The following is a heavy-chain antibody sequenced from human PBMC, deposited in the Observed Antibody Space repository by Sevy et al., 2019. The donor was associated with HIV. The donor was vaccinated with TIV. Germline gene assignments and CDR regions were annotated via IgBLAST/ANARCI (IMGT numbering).Heavy chain of an antibody. Sequence: ASVKVSCKASGGTFSSYAISWVRQAPGQGLEWMGGIIPIFGTANYAQKFQGRVTITADESTSTAYMELSSLRSEDTAVYYCARGSKGYDILTGYFVYYGMDVWGQGTTVTVSS. J-gene: IGHJ6*02. D-gene: IGHD3-9*01. CDR2: IIPIFGTA. CDR3: ARGSKGYDILTGYFVYYGMDV. V-gene: IGHV1-69*13. CDR1: GGTFSSYA.